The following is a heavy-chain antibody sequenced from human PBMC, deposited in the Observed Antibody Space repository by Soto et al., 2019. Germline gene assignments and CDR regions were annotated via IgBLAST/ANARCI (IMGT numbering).Heavy chain of an antibody. CDR1: GYTFTSYG. CDR2: ISAYNGNT. Sequence: XSVKVSFKASGYTFTSYGISWVRHSPGQGLEWMGWISAYNGNTNYAQKLQGRVTMTTDTSTSTAYMELRSLRSDDKAVYYCARELSGSYYDYYYGMDVWGQGTTVTVSS. J-gene: IGHJ6*02. D-gene: IGHD1-26*01. V-gene: IGHV1-18*01. CDR3: ARELSGSYYDYYYGMDV.